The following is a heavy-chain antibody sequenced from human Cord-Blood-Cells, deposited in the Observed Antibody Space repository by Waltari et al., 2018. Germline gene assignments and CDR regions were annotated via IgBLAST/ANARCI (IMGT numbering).Heavy chain of an antibody. CDR3: AREAAAGTFGDDY. D-gene: IGHD6-13*01. V-gene: IGHV3-21*01. CDR2: ISSSSYI. Sequence: QLVESGGGLVKPGGSLRLSCAASGFPFSGYSMNGVCQAPGKGLEWVSSISSSSYIYYADSVKGRFTISRDNAKNSLYLQMNSLRAEDTAVYYCAREAAAGTFGDDYWGQGTLVTVSS. J-gene: IGHJ4*02. CDR1: GFPFSGYS.